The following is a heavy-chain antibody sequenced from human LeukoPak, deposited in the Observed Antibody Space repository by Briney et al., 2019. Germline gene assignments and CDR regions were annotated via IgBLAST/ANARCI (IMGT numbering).Heavy chain of an antibody. J-gene: IGHJ4*02. CDR1: GGSISSYY. CDR2: IYTSGST. Sequence: SETLSLTCTVSGGSISSYYWSWIRQPPGKGLEWIGYIYTSGSTNYNPSLKSRVTISVDTSKNQFSLKLSSVTAADTAVYYCARLNYDSWSGYPPPYFDYWGQGTLVTASS. V-gene: IGHV4-4*09. CDR3: ARLNYDSWSGYPPPYFDY. D-gene: IGHD3-3*01.